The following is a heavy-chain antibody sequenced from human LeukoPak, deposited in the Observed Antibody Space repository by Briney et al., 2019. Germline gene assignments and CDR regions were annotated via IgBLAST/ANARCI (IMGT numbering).Heavy chain of an antibody. CDR2: IIPFFGTP. J-gene: IGHJ4*02. CDR1: GGSFSTYA. D-gene: IGHD1-7*01. CDR3: ARDSTGTGLLEY. V-gene: IGHV1-69*13. Sequence: SVKVSCKASGGSFSTYAISWVRQAPGQGLEWMGGIIPFFGTPSYAQKFHGRVTITADESTNTAYMEVSSLRSEDTALYYCARDSTGTGLLEYWGQGTLVTVSS.